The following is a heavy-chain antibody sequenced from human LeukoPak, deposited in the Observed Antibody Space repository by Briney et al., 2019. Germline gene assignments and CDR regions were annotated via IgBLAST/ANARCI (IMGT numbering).Heavy chain of an antibody. CDR1: GFTLSSYG. J-gene: IGHJ4*02. CDR3: ARASIYRPLDY. CDR2: ISSNGGRT. D-gene: IGHD3-3*02. V-gene: IGHV3-64*01. Sequence: GGSLRLSCAASGFTLSSYGMHWVRQAPGRRLEYVSAISSNGGRTYYANSVKGRFTISRDDSKNTLYLQMGSLRAEDMAVYYCARASIYRPLDYWGQGTLVTVSS.